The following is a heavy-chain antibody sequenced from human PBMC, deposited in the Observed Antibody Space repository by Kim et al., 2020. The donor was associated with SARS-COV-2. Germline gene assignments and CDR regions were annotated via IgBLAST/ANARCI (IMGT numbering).Heavy chain of an antibody. CDR1: GGSFSGYY. V-gene: IGHV4-34*01. CDR2: INHSGST. J-gene: IGHJ4*02. D-gene: IGHD3-22*01. Sequence: SETLSLTCAVYGGSFSGYYWSWIRQPPGKGLEWIGEINHSGSTNYNPSLKSRVTISVDTSKNQFSLKLSSVTAADTAVYYCARERRGYYDSSGYSGAYYFDYWGQGTLVTVSS. CDR3: ARERRGYYDSSGYSGAYYFDY.